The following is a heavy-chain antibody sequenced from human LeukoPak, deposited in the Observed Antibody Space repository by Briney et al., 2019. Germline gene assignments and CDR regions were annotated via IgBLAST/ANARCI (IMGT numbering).Heavy chain of an antibody. J-gene: IGHJ4*02. V-gene: IGHV3-30*03. CDR1: GFPFSSYG. CDR2: TSYDGTNK. D-gene: IGHD6-19*01. CDR3: ATVTPGSGWSPTHPPNY. Sequence: GRSLRLSCAASGFPFSSYGMHWVRQAPGKGLEWVAVTSYDGTNKYYADSVKGRFTISRDNSKNTLYLQMNSLRAEDTAVYYCATVTPGSGWSPTHPPNYWGQGTLVTVSS.